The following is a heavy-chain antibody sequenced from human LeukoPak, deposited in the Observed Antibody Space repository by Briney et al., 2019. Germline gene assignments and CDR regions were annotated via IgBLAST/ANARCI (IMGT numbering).Heavy chain of an antibody. Sequence: ASVKVSCKASGGTFSSYTISWVRQAPGQGLEWMGRIIPILGIANYAQKFQGRVTITADKSTSTAYMELSSLRSEDTAVYYCARVWGVAGPLTHWGQGTLVTVSS. CDR1: GGTFSSYT. J-gene: IGHJ4*02. V-gene: IGHV1-69*02. D-gene: IGHD6-19*01. CDR2: IIPILGIA. CDR3: ARVWGVAGPLTH.